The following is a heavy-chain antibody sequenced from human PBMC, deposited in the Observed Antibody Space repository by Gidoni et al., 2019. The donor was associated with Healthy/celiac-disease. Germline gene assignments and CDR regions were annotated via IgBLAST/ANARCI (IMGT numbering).Heavy chain of an antibody. CDR3: ARWGPSIAAP. D-gene: IGHD6-6*01. CDR1: GFTVSSNY. CDR2: IFSGGST. Sequence: EVQLVETGGGLIQPGGSLRLSCAASGFTVSSNYMSGVRQAPGKGLEWVSVIFSGGSTSYAASFKGRFTISRDNSKNTLYLQMNSLRAEDTAVYYCARWGPSIAAPWGQGTLVTVSS. V-gene: IGHV3-53*02. J-gene: IGHJ5*02.